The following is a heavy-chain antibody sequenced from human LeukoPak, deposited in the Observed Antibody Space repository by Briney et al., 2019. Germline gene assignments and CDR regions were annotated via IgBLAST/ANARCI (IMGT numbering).Heavy chain of an antibody. CDR3: ARAIRLGYSSGPNWFDP. D-gene: IGHD6-19*01. V-gene: IGHV1-18*01. J-gene: IGHJ5*02. CDR1: GSTFTSYD. CDR2: ISAYNGNT. Sequence: ASVTVSFKASGSTFTSYDNNWVRQATGQGHEWMGWISAYNGNTNYAQKLQCRVTMTTDTSTSTAYMELRSLRSDDTAVYYCARAIRLGYSSGPNWFDPWGQGTLVTVAS.